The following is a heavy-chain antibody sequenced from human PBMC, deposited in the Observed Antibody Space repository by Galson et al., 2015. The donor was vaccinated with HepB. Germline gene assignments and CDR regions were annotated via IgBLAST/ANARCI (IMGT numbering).Heavy chain of an antibody. D-gene: IGHD6-19*01. CDR2: TYYRSKWYN. CDR3: ARGGSGWVIDY. Sequence: CAISGDSVSRKSAVWDWIRQSPSRGLEWLGRTYYRSKWYNDYAVSVKSRITINPDTSKNQFSLQLSSVTAADTAVYYCARGGSGWVIDYWGQGTLVTVSS. V-gene: IGHV6-1*01. J-gene: IGHJ4*02. CDR1: GDSVSRKSAV.